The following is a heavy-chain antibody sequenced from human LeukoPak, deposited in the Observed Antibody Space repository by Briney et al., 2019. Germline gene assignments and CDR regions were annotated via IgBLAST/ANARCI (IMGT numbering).Heavy chain of an antibody. Sequence: PGGSLRLSCAASGFTFDDYAMHWVRQAPGKGLEWVSGISWNSGSIGYADSVKGRFTISRDNAKNSLYLQMNSLRAEDTALYYCAKAGAYGGNSAYFDYWGQGTLVTVSS. CDR2: ISWNSGSI. CDR3: AKAGAYGGNSAYFDY. V-gene: IGHV3-9*01. J-gene: IGHJ4*02. CDR1: GFTFDDYA. D-gene: IGHD4-23*01.